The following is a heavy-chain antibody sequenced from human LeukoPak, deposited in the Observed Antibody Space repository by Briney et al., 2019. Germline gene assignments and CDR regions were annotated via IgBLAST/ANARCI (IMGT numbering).Heavy chain of an antibody. D-gene: IGHD1-26*01. CDR3: AKDIPPFSSGSYLGFDY. V-gene: IGHV3-23*01. CDR2: ISGSGGST. CDR1: GFTFSSYA. Sequence: PGGSLRLSCEASGFTFSSYAMSWVRQAPGKGLEWVSAISGSGGSTYYADSVKGRFTISRDNSKNTLYLQMNSLRAEDTAVYYCAKDIPPFSSGSYLGFDYWGQGTLVAVSS. J-gene: IGHJ4*02.